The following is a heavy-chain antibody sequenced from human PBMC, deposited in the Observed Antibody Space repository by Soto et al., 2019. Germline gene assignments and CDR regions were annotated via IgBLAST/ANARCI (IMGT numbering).Heavy chain of an antibody. CDR3: ARGSWDDVSGHYYMDV. D-gene: IGHD5-12*01. Sequence: SQTLSLNCAISGDSVSSNSAGWNWVRQTPSRGLEWLGRTYYKSRWFNNYAVSVKSRITINPDTSQNQFSLHLDSVTPEDTAGYFCARGSWDDVSGHYYMDVWGKGTTVTVSS. CDR2: TYYKSRWFN. CDR1: GDSVSSNSAG. V-gene: IGHV6-1*01. J-gene: IGHJ6*03.